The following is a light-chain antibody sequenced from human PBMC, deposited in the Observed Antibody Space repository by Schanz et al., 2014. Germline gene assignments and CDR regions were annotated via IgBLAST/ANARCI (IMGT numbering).Light chain of an antibody. CDR3: QQRGNWPIT. Sequence: DIVMTQSPDSLAVSLGERATIDCRSSQSVLYSSNNRNYLAWYQQKPGQPPKLLIYWASSRESGVPDRFSGSGSGTHFTLTISSLQAEDVAVYYCQQRGNWPITFGQGTRLEI. CDR1: QSVLYSSNNRNY. V-gene: IGKV4-1*01. J-gene: IGKJ5*01. CDR2: WAS.